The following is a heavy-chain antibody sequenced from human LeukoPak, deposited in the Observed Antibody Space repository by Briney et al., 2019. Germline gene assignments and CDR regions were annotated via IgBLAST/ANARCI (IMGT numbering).Heavy chain of an antibody. CDR3: ARDLRGIRGVGSNWFDP. V-gene: IGHV4-31*03. D-gene: IGHD3-10*01. J-gene: IGHJ5*02. CDR2: IFYSGST. Sequence: SETLSLTCTVSGDSISGGGYYWSWSRQHPGKGREWIGYIFYSGSTYYNPSLKSRVNISVDTSKNQFSLKLNSVTAADTAVYYCARDLRGIRGVGSNWFDPWGQGTLVTVSS. CDR1: GDSISGGGYY.